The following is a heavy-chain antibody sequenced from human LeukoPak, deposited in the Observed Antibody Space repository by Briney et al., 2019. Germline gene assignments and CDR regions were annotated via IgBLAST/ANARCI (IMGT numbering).Heavy chain of an antibody. V-gene: IGHV3-23*01. CDR1: GFTFNSYA. J-gene: IGHJ5*02. Sequence: GGSLRLSRAASGFTFNSYAMNWVRQAPGKGLEWVSGISGSGGTTYYADSVKGRFTISRDNPKNTLYLQMNSLRAEDTAVYYCAKDRYSNYGNWFDPWGQGTLVTVFS. CDR3: AKDRYSNYGNWFDP. D-gene: IGHD4-11*01. CDR2: ISGSGGTT.